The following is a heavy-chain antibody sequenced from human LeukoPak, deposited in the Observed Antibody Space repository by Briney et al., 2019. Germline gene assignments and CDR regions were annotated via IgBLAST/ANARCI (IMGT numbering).Heavy chain of an antibody. CDR2: ICPGDSDT. D-gene: IGHD4-17*01. Sequence: GESLKISCKGSGYSFTSYWIGWVRQMPGKGLEWMGIICPGDSDTRYSPSFQGQVTISADKSISTAYLQWSSLKASDTAMYYCARRGYGDYMTYYFDYWGQGTLVTVSS. V-gene: IGHV5-51*01. CDR3: ARRGYGDYMTYYFDY. J-gene: IGHJ4*02. CDR1: GYSFTSYW.